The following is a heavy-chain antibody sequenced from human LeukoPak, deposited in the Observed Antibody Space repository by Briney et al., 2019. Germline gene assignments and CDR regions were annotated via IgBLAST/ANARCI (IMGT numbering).Heavy chain of an antibody. Sequence: GGSLRLSCAASGFTFSSYAMHWVRQAPGKGLEWVAVISYDGSNKYYADSMKGRFTISRDNSKNTLYLQMNSLRAEDTAVYYCARGVGYDYVWGSYRYPHFDYWGQGTLVTVSS. CDR3: ARGVGYDYVWGSYRYPHFDY. J-gene: IGHJ4*02. CDR1: GFTFSSYA. CDR2: ISYDGSNK. V-gene: IGHV3-30-3*01. D-gene: IGHD3-16*02.